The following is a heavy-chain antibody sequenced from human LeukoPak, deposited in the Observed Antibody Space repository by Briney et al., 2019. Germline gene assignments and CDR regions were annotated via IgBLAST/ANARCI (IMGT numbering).Heavy chain of an antibody. CDR2: IYYSGST. D-gene: IGHD1-26*01. J-gene: IGHJ4*02. CDR3: ARDLPGTKWELLAVDY. Sequence: SETLSLTCTVSGGSISSGSYYWGWIRQPPGKGLEWIGTIYYSGSTYYNPSLESRVTMSVDTSKNQFSLKLSSVTAADTAVYYCARDLPGTKWELLAVDYWGQGTLVTVSS. CDR1: GGSISSGSYY. V-gene: IGHV4-39*02.